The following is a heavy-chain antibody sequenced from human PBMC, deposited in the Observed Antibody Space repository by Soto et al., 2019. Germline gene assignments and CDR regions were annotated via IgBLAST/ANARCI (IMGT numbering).Heavy chain of an antibody. Sequence: ASVKVSCKASGYTFTSYGISWVRQAHGQGLEWMGWISAYNGNTNYAQKLQGRVTMTTDTSTSTAYMELRSLRSDDTAVYYCARDSLRFLEWLYKQSDYYYYYGMDVWGQGTTVTVSS. D-gene: IGHD3-3*01. J-gene: IGHJ6*02. CDR2: ISAYNGNT. V-gene: IGHV1-18*01. CDR3: ARDSLRFLEWLYKQSDYYYYYGMDV. CDR1: GYTFTSYG.